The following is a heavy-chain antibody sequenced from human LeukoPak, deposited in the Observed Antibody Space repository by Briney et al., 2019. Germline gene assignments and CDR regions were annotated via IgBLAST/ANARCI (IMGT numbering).Heavy chain of an antibody. V-gene: IGHV3-48*03. Sequence: AGGSLRLSCAASGFTFSSYEMNWVRQAPGKGLEWVSYISSSGSTIYYADSVKGRFTISRDNAKNSLYLQMNNLRAEDTAVYYCATLSGAPGVDYWGQGALVTVSS. CDR1: GFTFSSYE. J-gene: IGHJ4*02. CDR3: ATLSGAPGVDY. CDR2: ISSSGSTI. D-gene: IGHD1-26*01.